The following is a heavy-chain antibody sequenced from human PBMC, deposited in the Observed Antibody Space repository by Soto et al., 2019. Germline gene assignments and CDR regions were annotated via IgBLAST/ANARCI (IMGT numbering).Heavy chain of an antibody. CDR2: IIPIFGTA. V-gene: IGHV1-69*01. CDR1: GGTFSSYA. CDR3: ARFTAGLGELSFDY. D-gene: IGHD3-16*02. Sequence: QVQLVQSGAEVKKPGSSVKVSCKASGGTFSSYAISWVRQAPGQGLEWMGGIIPIFGTANYAQKFQGRVTITADESTSTAYMGLSSLRSEDTAVYYCARFTAGLGELSFDYWGQGTLVTVSS. J-gene: IGHJ4*02.